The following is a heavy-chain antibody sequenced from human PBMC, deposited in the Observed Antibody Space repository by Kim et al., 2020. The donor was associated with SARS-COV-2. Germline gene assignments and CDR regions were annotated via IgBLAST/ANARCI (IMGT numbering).Heavy chain of an antibody. CDR3: ARVFGVVNYYYDYMDV. J-gene: IGHJ6*03. V-gene: IGHV3-30-3*01. CDR2: ISYDGSNK. D-gene: IGHD3-3*01. Sequence: GGSLRLSCAASGFTFSSYAMHWVRQAPGKGLEWVAVISYDGSNKYYAGSVKGRFTISRDNSKNTLYLQMNSLRAEDTAVYYCARVFGVVNYYYDYMDVWGEGTTVSVSS. CDR1: GFTFSSYA.